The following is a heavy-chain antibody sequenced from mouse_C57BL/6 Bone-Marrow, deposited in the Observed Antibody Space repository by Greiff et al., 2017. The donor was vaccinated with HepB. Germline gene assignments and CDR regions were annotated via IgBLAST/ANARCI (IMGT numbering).Heavy chain of an antibody. V-gene: IGHV1-69*01. CDR3: ARRLGREWDFDV. CDR2: IDPSGSYT. CDR1: GYTFTSYW. D-gene: IGHD4-1*01. J-gene: IGHJ1*03. Sequence: QVQLQQPGAELVMPGASVKLSCKASGYTFTSYWMHWVKQRPGQGLEWIGVIDPSGSYTNYNQKFKGKSTLTVDKSSSTAYMQLSSLTSEDSAVYYYARRLGREWDFDVWGTGTTVTVSS.